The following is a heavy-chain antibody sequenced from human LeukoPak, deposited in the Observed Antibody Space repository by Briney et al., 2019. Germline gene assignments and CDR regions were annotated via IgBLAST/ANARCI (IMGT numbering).Heavy chain of an antibody. CDR3: ARVGYYGLPDY. CDR1: GFTFSSYG. Sequence: GGSLRLSCAASGFTFSSYGMHWVRQAPGKGLEWVAVISYDGSNKYYADSVKGRFTISRDNSKNTLYLQMNSLRAEDTAVYYCARVGYYGLPDYWGQGTLVTVSS. CDR2: ISYDGSNK. D-gene: IGHD3-10*01. V-gene: IGHV3-30*03. J-gene: IGHJ4*02.